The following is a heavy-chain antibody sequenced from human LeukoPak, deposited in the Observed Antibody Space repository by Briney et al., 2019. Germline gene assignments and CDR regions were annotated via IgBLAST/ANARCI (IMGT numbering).Heavy chain of an antibody. CDR3: AKYTAMVTEYYYYGMDV. D-gene: IGHD5-18*01. Sequence: GGSLRLSCAASGFTFSSYGMHWVRQAPGKGLEWVAVISYDGSNKYYADSVKGRLTISRDNSKNTLYLQMNSLRAEDTAVYYCAKYTAMVTEYYYYGMDVWGHGTTVTVSS. CDR2: ISYDGSNK. J-gene: IGHJ6*02. CDR1: GFTFSSYG. V-gene: IGHV3-30*18.